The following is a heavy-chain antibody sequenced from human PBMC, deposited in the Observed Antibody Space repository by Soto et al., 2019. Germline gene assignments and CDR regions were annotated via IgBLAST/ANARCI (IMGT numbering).Heavy chain of an antibody. D-gene: IGHD3-10*01. Sequence: SETLSLTCTVSGGSISSYYWSWIRQPPGKGLEWIGYIYYSGSTNYNPSLKSRVTISVDTSKNQFSLKLSSVTAADTAVYYCARVGGYYGSGTYYYYGMDVWGQGTTVTVSS. CDR1: GGSISSYY. CDR3: ARVGGYYGSGTYYYYGMDV. V-gene: IGHV4-59*01. CDR2: IYYSGST. J-gene: IGHJ6*02.